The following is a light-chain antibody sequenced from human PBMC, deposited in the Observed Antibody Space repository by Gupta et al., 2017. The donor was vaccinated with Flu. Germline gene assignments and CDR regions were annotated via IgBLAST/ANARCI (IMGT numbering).Light chain of an antibody. V-gene: IGLV1-44*01. CDR2: RNN. J-gene: IGLJ3*02. CDR1: SSNIGSNI. CDR3: ATWDDSLNDSWV. Sequence: QSVLTQPPSTSGAPGQRVTISCSGISSNIGSNIVNWYQQLPGTAPKLLIYRNNLRPSGGSDRFSGSKSGTSASLTISGLQSEEEADYYCATWDDSLNDSWVFGGGTNLTVL.